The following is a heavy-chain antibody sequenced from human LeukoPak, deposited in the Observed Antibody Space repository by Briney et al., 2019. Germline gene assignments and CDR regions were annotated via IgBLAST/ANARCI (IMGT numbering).Heavy chain of an antibody. Sequence: SETLSLTCTVSGGSISDYYWSWIRQPAGKGLEWIGRIYTSGSTNYSPSLKGRVTMSIDTSKHHFSLTLSSVTAEDTAVYYCTTQWFGELFAFDIWGQGTMVTVSS. CDR3: TTQWFGELFAFDI. J-gene: IGHJ3*02. CDR2: IYTSGST. D-gene: IGHD3-10*01. CDR1: GGSISDYY. V-gene: IGHV4-4*07.